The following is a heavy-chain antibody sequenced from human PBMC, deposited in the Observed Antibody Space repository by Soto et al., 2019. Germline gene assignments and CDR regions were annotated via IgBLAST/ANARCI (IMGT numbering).Heavy chain of an antibody. Sequence: ASVKVSCKSSDYSFTIYGISWVRQAHGHGLEWMGWISTYNDKTNYAQRLKGRVTMTTGTSTTTAYMDLRSLTSDDTAMYYCGAAAGTHYYYYGMDVWGQGTTVSVS. J-gene: IGHJ6*02. CDR1: DYSFTIYG. CDR3: GAAAGTHYYYYGMDV. V-gene: IGHV1-18*01. CDR2: ISTYNDKT. D-gene: IGHD6-13*01.